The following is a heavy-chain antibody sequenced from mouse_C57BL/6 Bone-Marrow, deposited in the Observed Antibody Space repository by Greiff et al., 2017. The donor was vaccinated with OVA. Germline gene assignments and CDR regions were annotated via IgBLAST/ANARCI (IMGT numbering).Heavy chain of an antibody. V-gene: IGHV1-61*01. CDR1: GYTFTSYW. CDR3: ARGVTFDY. D-gene: IGHD2-5*01. CDR2: IYPSDSET. J-gene: IGHJ2*01. Sequence: QVQLQQPGAELVRPGSSVKLSCKASGYTFTSYWMDWVKQRPGQGLEWIGNIYPSDSETHYNQKFKDKATLTVDKSSSTAYMQLSSLTSEDSSVYYCARGVTFDYWGQGTTLTVSS.